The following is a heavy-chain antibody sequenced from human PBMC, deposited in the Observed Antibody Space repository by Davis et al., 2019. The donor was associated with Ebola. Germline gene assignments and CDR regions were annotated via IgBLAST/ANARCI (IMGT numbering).Heavy chain of an antibody. Sequence: GESLKISCKGSGYRFTNYWISWVRQMPGKGLEWMGRIAPSDSDTRYRPSFQGHVTIPADKSISTAYLQWSSLKAADTAMYYCAITAMDTFFDYWGQGTLVTVSS. J-gene: IGHJ4*02. CDR3: AITAMDTFFDY. V-gene: IGHV5-10-1*01. CDR1: GYRFTNYW. D-gene: IGHD5-18*01. CDR2: IAPSDSDT.